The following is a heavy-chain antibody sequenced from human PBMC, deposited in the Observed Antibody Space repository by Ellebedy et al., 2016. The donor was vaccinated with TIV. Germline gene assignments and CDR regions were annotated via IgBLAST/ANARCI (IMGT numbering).Heavy chain of an antibody. V-gene: IGHV3-23*01. J-gene: IGHJ4*02. CDR3: ARDILPGTGDEGNDY. Sequence: GESLKISXVASGFTFSNYAMSWVRQAPGKGLEWVSAIGTTDRSAYYADSVKGRFTISRDNSKNTLYLQMNSLRAEDTAVYYCARDILPGTGDEGNDYWGQGTLVTVSS. CDR2: IGTTDRSA. D-gene: IGHD7-27*01. CDR1: GFTFSNYA.